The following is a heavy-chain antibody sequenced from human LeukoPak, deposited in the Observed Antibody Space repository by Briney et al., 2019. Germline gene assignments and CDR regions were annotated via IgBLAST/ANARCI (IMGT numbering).Heavy chain of an antibody. CDR2: ISYDGSNK. J-gene: IGHJ4*02. V-gene: IGHV3-30*01. D-gene: IGHD3-3*01. CDR3: ARVGDFWSLDY. Sequence: SGRSLRLSCAASGFTFSSYAMHWVRQAPGKGLEWVAVISYDGSNKYYADSVKGRFTISRDNSKNTLYLQMNSLRAEDTAVYYCARVGDFWSLDYWGQGTLVTVSS. CDR1: GFTFSSYA.